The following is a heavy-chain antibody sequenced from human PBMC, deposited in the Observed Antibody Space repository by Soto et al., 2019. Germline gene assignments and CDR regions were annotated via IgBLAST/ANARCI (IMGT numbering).Heavy chain of an antibody. Sequence: ASVKVSCKVSGYTLTELSMHWVRQAPGKGLEWMGGFDPEDGETIYAQKFQGRVTMTEDTSTDTAYMELSSLRSEDTAVYYCATRIVSYYDILTGSKKPFDYWGQGTLVTVSS. V-gene: IGHV1-24*01. CDR1: GYTLTELS. J-gene: IGHJ4*02. CDR3: ATRIVSYYDILTGSKKPFDY. D-gene: IGHD3-9*01. CDR2: FDPEDGET.